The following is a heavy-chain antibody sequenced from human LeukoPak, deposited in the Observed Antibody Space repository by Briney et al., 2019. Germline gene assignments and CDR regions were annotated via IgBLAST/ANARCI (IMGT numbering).Heavy chain of an antibody. Sequence: GGSLRLSCAASGFTFSSYWMSWVRQAPGKGLEWVANIKRDGSERYYVDSVKGRFTISRDNAKNSLYLQMSNLRAEDTAVYFCARGGGLDVWGQGATVTVSS. D-gene: IGHD3-16*01. CDR2: IKRDGSER. J-gene: IGHJ6*02. CDR3: ARGGGLDV. V-gene: IGHV3-7*03. CDR1: GFTFSSYW.